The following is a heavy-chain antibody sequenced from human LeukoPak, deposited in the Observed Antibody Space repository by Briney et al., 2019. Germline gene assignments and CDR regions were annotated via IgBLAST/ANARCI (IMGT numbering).Heavy chain of an antibody. J-gene: IGHJ4*02. V-gene: IGHV3-33*01. CDR1: GFTFSSYG. CDR3: LMGSYSSGWEIDY. CDR2: IWYDGSNK. Sequence: GGSLRLSCAASGFTFSSYGMHWVRQAPGKGLEWVAVIWYDGSNKYYADSVKGRFTISRDNSKNTLYLQMNSLRAEDTAVYYCLMGSYSSGWEIDYWGQGTLVTVSS. D-gene: IGHD6-19*01.